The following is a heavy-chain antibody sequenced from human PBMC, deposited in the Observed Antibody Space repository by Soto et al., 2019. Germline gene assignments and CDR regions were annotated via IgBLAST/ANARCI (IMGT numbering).Heavy chain of an antibody. V-gene: IGHV4-4*02. Sequence: QVQLQESGPGLVKPSGTLSLTCAVSGGSISSSNWWSWVRQPPGKGLEWIGAIYQSGSTNYNPSLKSGVTISVDKSKHQFSLKLSSVTAADTAVYYCARKSGSYYVPLPRDYWGQGTLVTVSS. CDR3: ARKSGSYYVPLPRDY. CDR2: IYQSGST. D-gene: IGHD1-26*01. CDR1: GGSISSSNW. J-gene: IGHJ4*02.